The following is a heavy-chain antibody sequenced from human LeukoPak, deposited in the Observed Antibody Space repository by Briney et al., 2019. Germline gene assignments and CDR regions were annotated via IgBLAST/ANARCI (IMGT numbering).Heavy chain of an antibody. V-gene: IGHV3-23*01. Sequence: GGSLRLSRAASGFTFSSYAMSWVRQAPGKGLEWVSAISGSGGSTYYADSVKGRFTISRDNSKKTLYLQMNSLRAEDTAVYYCAKTVVPAAIEYYFDYWGPGTLVTVSS. D-gene: IGHD2-2*01. CDR2: ISGSGGST. J-gene: IGHJ4*02. CDR3: AKTVVPAAIEYYFDY. CDR1: GFTFSSYA.